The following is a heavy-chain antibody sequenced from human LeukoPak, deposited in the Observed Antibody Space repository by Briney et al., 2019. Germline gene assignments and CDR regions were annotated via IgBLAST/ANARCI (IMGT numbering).Heavy chain of an antibody. D-gene: IGHD6-19*01. CDR1: GFTFSNFG. J-gene: IGHJ4*02. CDR2: IRYDGDNK. CDR3: AKGIAVAFAYYFDY. Sequence: PGGSLRLSCAASGFTFSNFGMHWVRQAPGKGREGVAFIRYDGDNKHYADSVKGRFTISRDNSMDTLYLQMNSLRAEDTAMYYCAKGIAVAFAYYFDYWGQGTLVTVSS. V-gene: IGHV3-30*02.